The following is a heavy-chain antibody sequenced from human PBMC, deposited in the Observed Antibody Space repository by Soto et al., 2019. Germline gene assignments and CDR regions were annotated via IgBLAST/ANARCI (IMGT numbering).Heavy chain of an antibody. J-gene: IGHJ6*02. Sequence: HPGGSLRLSCAASGFTFSSYWMHWVRQAPGKGLVWVSRINSDGSSTSYADSVKGRFTISRDNAKNTLYLQMNSLRAEDTAVYYCARDDYGGFYYYYYGMDVWGQGPTVTVSS. CDR1: GFTFSSYW. CDR3: ARDDYGGFYYYYYGMDV. V-gene: IGHV3-74*01. CDR2: INSDGSST. D-gene: IGHD4-17*01.